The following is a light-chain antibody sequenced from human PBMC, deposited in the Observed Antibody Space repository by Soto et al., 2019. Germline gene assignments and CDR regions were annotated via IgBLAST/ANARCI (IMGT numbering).Light chain of an antibody. CDR3: QSYDSGLSGSV. V-gene: IGLV1-40*01. J-gene: IGLJ2*01. CDR1: SSNIGAGYD. CDR2: RNN. Sequence: QLVLTQPPSMSGAPGQRVTISCTGSSSNIGAGYDVHWYQQLPGTAPKLLIYRNNNRPSGVPDRFSGSKSDTSASLAISGLQAEDEADYYCQSYDSGLSGSVFGGGTKLTVL.